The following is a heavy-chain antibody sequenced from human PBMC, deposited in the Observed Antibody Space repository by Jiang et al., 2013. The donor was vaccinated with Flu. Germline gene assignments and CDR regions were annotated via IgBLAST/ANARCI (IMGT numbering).Heavy chain of an antibody. J-gene: IGHJ5*02. CDR2: RSKWYN. Sequence: RSKWYNDYAVSVKSRITINPDTSKNQFSLQLNSVTPEDTAVYYCARSNWGWYNWFDPWGQGTLVTVSS. CDR3: ARSNWGWYNWFDP. V-gene: IGHV6-1*01. D-gene: IGHD7-27*01.